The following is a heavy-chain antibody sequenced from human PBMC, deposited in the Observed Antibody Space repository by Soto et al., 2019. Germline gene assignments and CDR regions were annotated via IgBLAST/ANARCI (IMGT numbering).Heavy chain of an antibody. CDR2: IYWNDDT. Sequence: QITLKESGPTLVKPTQTLTLTCTFSGFSLSTSGVGVGWIRQPPGKALEWLALIYWNDDTRKSPSLKSRFTITKDTSKNQVVLRMTNMDPVDTATYYCAHGYYDSSGSYIVFDYWGQGTLVTVSS. J-gene: IGHJ4*02. D-gene: IGHD3-22*01. CDR3: AHGYYDSSGSYIVFDY. V-gene: IGHV2-5*01. CDR1: GFSLSTSGVG.